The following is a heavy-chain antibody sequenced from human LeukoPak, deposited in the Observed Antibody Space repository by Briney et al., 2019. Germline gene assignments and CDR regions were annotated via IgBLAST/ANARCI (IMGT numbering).Heavy chain of an antibody. Sequence: GGSLRLSCAASGFTFSNAWMNWVRQAPGKGLEWVGRIKSKTDGGTTDYAAPVKGRFTISRDDSKNTLYLQMNSLKTEDTAVYYCTTDEGSGYPNWFDPWGQGTLVTVSS. CDR2: IKSKTDGGTT. CDR1: GFTFSNAW. V-gene: IGHV3-15*07. D-gene: IGHD3-22*01. CDR3: TTDEGSGYPNWFDP. J-gene: IGHJ5*02.